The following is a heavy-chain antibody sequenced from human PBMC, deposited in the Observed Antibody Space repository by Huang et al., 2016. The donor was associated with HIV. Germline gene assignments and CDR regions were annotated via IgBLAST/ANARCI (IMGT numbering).Heavy chain of an antibody. CDR1: GGSISTHY. CDR2: IDYSGST. D-gene: IGHD3-3*01. J-gene: IGHJ4*02. Sequence: QVQLQESGPGLVKPSETLSLTCTVSGGSISTHYWSWIRQPPGKGLEWIGSIDYSGSTNYSPSLKGRGTILLDTSKNQFSLRVNSVTAADTAMYYCARDHHDFWRGYRRMYFFDHWGQGTLVTVSS. V-gene: IGHV4-59*11. CDR3: ARDHHDFWRGYRRMYFFDH.